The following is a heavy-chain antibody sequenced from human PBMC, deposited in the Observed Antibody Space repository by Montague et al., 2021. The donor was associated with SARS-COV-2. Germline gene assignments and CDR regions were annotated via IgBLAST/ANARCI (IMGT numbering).Heavy chain of an antibody. J-gene: IGHJ4*02. CDR2: IYYSGST. V-gene: IGHV4-59*01. D-gene: IGHD2-21*01. Sequence: SETLSLTCSVSGGSLSGYYWSWIRQPPGKGLEWIGHIYYSGSTNYNPSLRSRVTISLDTSRNQFSLKLTSMTAADTAVYYCARERAWTDCICWGFFDFWGQGTLVTVSS. CDR1: GGSLSGYY. CDR3: ARERAWTDCICWGFFDF.